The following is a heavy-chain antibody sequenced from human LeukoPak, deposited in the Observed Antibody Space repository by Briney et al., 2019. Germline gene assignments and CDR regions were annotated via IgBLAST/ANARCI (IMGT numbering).Heavy chain of an antibody. D-gene: IGHD3-16*01. Sequence: ASVKVSCKASGYTFTSYDINWVRQAAGQGREWMGWMNPNSGNTGYAQKFQGRVTMTRNTSISTAYMELSSLRSEDTAVYYCASLYDYVWGSYSWDYWGQGTLVTVSS. CDR1: GYTFTSYD. V-gene: IGHV1-8*01. CDR2: MNPNSGNT. CDR3: ASLYDYVWGSYSWDY. J-gene: IGHJ4*02.